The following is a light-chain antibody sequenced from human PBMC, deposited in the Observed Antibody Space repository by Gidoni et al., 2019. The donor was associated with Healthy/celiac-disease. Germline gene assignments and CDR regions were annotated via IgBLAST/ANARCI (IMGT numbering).Light chain of an antibody. CDR3: QQYNNWPAGYS. CDR2: GAS. J-gene: IGKJ2*03. Sequence: ELVMTQSPATLSVSPGERATLSCRASQSVSSNLAWYQQKPGQAPRLLIYGASTRATGIPARFSGSGSGTEFTLTISSLQSEDFAVYYCQQYNNWPAGYSFGQXTKLEIK. CDR1: QSVSSN. V-gene: IGKV3-15*01.